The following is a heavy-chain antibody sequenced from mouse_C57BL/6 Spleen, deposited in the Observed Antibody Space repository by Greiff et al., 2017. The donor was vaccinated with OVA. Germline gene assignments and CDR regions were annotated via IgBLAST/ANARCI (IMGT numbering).Heavy chain of an antibody. CDR2: ISSGGSYT. Sequence: EVKVVESGGDLVKPGGSLKLSCAASGFTFSSYGMSWVRQTPDKRLEWVATISSGGSYTYYPDSVKGRFTISRDNAKNTLYLQMSSLKSDDTAMYYCAVYGSSYYWYFDVWGTGTTVTVSS. CDR1: GFTFSSYG. D-gene: IGHD1-1*01. J-gene: IGHJ1*03. V-gene: IGHV5-6*01. CDR3: AVYGSSYYWYFDV.